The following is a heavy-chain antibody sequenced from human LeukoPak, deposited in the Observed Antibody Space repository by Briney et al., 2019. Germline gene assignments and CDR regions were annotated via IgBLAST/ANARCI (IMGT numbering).Heavy chain of an antibody. CDR3: ARTYDFGRGPPGDAFDN. J-gene: IGHJ3*02. CDR2: IDARSGIT. Sequence: GGSLRLSCAASGFTFTIFGLNWVRQAPGKGPEWVSYIDARSGITYYADSVQGRFTISRDDAKESVFLQMDSLRADDTAVYYCARTYDFGRGPPGDAFDNWGPGTLVIVSS. CDR1: GFTFTIFG. V-gene: IGHV3-48*01. D-gene: IGHD3-3*01.